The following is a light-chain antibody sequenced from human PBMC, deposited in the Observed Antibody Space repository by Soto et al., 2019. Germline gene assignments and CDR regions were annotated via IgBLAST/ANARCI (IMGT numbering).Light chain of an antibody. Sequence: DIQLTQSPSFLSASVGDRVTITCRASQGISSDFAWYQVKPGKAPKLLMYTASTLQSGVPPRFSGGGSGTEITLTVSSLQPEDSATYYCQQANRYPLTFGGGTKVELK. J-gene: IGKJ4*01. CDR1: QGISSD. CDR3: QQANRYPLT. CDR2: TAS. V-gene: IGKV1-9*01.